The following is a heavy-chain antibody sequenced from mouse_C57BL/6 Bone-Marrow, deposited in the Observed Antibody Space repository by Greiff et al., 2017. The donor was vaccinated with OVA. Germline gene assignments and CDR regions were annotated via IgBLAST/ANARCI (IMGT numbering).Heavy chain of an antibody. CDR1: GFTFSSYA. V-gene: IGHV5-4*01. CDR2: ISDGGSYT. CDR3: ARKGIYGYDGFAY. J-gene: IGHJ3*01. D-gene: IGHD2-2*01. Sequence: EVQLVESGGGLVKPGGSLKLSCAASGFTFSSYAMSWVRQTPEKRLEWVANISDGGSYTYYPDNVKGRFTISRDNAKNNLYLQMSHLKSEDTAMYYCARKGIYGYDGFAYWGQGTLVTVSA.